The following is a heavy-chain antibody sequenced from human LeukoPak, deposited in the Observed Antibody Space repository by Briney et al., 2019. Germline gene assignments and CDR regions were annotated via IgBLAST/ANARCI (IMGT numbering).Heavy chain of an antibody. CDR2: IYYSGST. D-gene: IGHD3-22*01. CDR1: GGSISSSSYY. J-gene: IGHJ4*02. V-gene: IGHV4-39*07. CDR3: ARSSSLRSSGYYYIY. Sequence: SETLSLTCTVSGGSISSSSYYWGWIRQPPGKGLEWIGSIYYSGSTNYNPSLKSRVTISVDTSKNQFSLKLNSVTAVDTAVYYCARSSSLRSSGYYYIYWGQGTLVTVSS.